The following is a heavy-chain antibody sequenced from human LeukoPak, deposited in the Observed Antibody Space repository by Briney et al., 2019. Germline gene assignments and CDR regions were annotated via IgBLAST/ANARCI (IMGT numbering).Heavy chain of an antibody. D-gene: IGHD3-22*01. CDR2: INSDGINT. CDR1: GFTVSSNF. V-gene: IGHV3-74*01. J-gene: IGHJ5*02. CDR3: ARDLGQYYDTSDNWFDP. Sequence: GGSLRLSCAASGFTVSSNFMSWVRQAPGKGLVWVSRINSDGINTSYADSVKGRFTISRDNAKNTLNLQVNSLRAEDTAVYYCARDLGQYYDTSDNWFDPWGQGTLVTVSS.